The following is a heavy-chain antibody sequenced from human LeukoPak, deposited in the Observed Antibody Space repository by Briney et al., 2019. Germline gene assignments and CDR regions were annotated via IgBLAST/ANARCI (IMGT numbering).Heavy chain of an antibody. D-gene: IGHD5-18*01. Sequence: RSSETLSLTCTVSGDSISTSNYFWGWIRQTPGKGLEWLRSIYYSGSTYYNPSLKSRVTISVDTSKNQFSLKLSSVTAADTAVYYCARTAYGYSYAWYFDYWGQGTLVTVSS. CDR2: IYYSGST. CDR1: GDSISTSNYF. V-gene: IGHV4-39*07. CDR3: ARTAYGYSYAWYFDY. J-gene: IGHJ4*02.